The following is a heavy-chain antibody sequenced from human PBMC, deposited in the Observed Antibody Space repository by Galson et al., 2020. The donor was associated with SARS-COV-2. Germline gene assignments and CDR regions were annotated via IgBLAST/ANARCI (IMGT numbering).Heavy chain of an antibody. Sequence: GGSLRLSCAASGFTFDDYAMHWVRQAPGKGLEWVSGISWNSGSIGYADSVKGRFTISRDNAKNSLYLQMNSLRAEDTALYYCATQYPDYGDYSAAYWGQGTLVTVSS. CDR3: ATQYPDYGDYSAAY. D-gene: IGHD4-17*01. CDR2: ISWNSGSI. V-gene: IGHV3-9*01. J-gene: IGHJ4*02. CDR1: GFTFDDYA.